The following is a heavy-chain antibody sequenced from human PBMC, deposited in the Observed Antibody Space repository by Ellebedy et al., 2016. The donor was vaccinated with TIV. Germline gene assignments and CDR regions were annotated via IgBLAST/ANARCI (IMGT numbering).Heavy chain of an antibody. D-gene: IGHD4-17*01. CDR2: IRQDGNDK. Sequence: GGSLRLSCAASGFSFRRYWMSWVRQAPGKGLEWVANIRQDGNDKYYVDSVKGRFTISRDNAKTSLYLQMNSLRAEDTAVYYCATDESYGDHASPMHAFEIWGQGTMVTVSS. J-gene: IGHJ3*02. V-gene: IGHV3-7*03. CDR3: ATDESYGDHASPMHAFEI. CDR1: GFSFRRYW.